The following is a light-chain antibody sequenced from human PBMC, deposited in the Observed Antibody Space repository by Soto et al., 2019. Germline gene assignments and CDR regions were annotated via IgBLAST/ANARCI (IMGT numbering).Light chain of an antibody. CDR1: SSDVGGYGY. V-gene: IGLV2-14*01. Sequence: QSALTQPASVSGSPGQSITISCTGTSSDVGGYGYVSWYQQQPGKAPKLIIYEVTNRPSGISSRFSASKSGNTASLTISGLQAEDEADYYCSSYASNGTKVFGSGTKLTVL. CDR3: SSYASNGTKV. J-gene: IGLJ1*01. CDR2: EVT.